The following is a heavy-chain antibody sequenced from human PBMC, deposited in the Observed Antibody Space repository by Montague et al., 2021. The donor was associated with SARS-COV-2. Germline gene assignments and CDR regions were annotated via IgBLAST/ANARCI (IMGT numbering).Heavy chain of an antibody. J-gene: IGHJ5*02. CDR3: ACDRITRGWLDP. Sequence: SETLSLTCAVSGGSLSTPHYWSWVRQPPGEGLVWIGEVHHSGNANYNASFNGRVTISVDKSNNQFSLTLPSVTAADKAVYYCACDRITRGWLDPWGQGTLVTVSS. D-gene: IGHD7-27*01. CDR1: GGSLSTPHY. CDR2: VHHSGNA. V-gene: IGHV4-4*02.